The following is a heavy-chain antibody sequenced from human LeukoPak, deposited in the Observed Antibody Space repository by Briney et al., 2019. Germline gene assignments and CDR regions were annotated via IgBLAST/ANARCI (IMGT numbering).Heavy chain of an antibody. CDR2: IYYSGST. D-gene: IGHD3-3*01. J-gene: IGHJ6*02. CDR3: ARHLYDFWSAYYYYYGMDV. CDR1: GGSISSYY. Sequence: SETLSLTCTVSGGSISSYYWSWIRQPPGKGLEWIGYIYYSGSTDYNPSLKSRVIISVDTSKNQFSLKLSSVTAADTAVYYCARHLYDFWSAYYYYYGMDVWGQGTTVTVSS. V-gene: IGHV4-59*08.